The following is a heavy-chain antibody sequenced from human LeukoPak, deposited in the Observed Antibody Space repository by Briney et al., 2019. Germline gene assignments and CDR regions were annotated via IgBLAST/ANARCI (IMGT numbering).Heavy chain of an antibody. J-gene: IGHJ4*02. D-gene: IGHD5-24*01. CDR2: IFPADSDT. CDR1: GYIFSRYW. Sequence: GESLKISWKGSGYIFSRYWIVWVRQMPGKGLEWMGIIFPADSDTRYSPSFQGQVTFSADKSISTAYLQWSSLKASDTAIYYCARLVDLATDREAFDYWGQGTLVTVSS. V-gene: IGHV5-51*01. CDR3: ARLVDLATDREAFDY.